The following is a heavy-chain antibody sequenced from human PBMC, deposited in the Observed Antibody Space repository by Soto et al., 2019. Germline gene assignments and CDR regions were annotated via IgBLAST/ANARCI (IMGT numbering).Heavy chain of an antibody. CDR2: IYWDDDK. J-gene: IGHJ6*02. V-gene: IGHV2-5*02. CDR1: AFSLSTGGVG. Sequence: QITLKESGPPLVKPTQTLTLTCTFSAFSLSTGGVGVGWIRQPPGKALEWLALIYWDDDKRYSPSLRSRLTITKDTSKNQAVLTMTNIAPVDTATYYCIQSRCGADCLQSYASYYYYGMDVWGQGTTLTVSS. D-gene: IGHD2-21*02. CDR3: IQSRCGADCLQSYASYYYYGMDV.